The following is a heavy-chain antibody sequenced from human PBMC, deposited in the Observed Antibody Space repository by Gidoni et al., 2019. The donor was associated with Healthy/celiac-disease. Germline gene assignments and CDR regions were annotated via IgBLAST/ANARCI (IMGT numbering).Heavy chain of an antibody. J-gene: IGHJ6*02. V-gene: IGHV4-59*01. CDR3: ARDSPTYGMDV. Sequence: QVQLQESRPGLVKPSEPLSLTCTVPGGSISSYYWSWIRQPPGNGLEWIGYIYYSGSTNSNPSLKSRVTISVDTSKNQFSLKLSSVTAADTAVYDCARDSPTYGMDVWGQGTTVTVSS. CDR2: IYYSGST. CDR1: GGSISSYY.